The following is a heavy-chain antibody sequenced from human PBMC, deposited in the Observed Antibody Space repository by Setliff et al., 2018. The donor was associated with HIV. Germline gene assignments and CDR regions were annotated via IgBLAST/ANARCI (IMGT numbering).Heavy chain of an antibody. CDR3: AIPPLESTVTTANYFES. D-gene: IGHD4-17*01. V-gene: IGHV4-39*07. CDR1: GDSITNSFYF. Sequence: NPSETLSLTCTVSGDSITNSFYFWAWIRQPPGKGLEWIGSIYYGGIIDYNPSLKSRVTISVDTSKNQFSLKLSSVTAADTAVYYCAIPPLESTVTTANYFESWGQGILVTVSS. CDR2: IYYGGII. J-gene: IGHJ4*02.